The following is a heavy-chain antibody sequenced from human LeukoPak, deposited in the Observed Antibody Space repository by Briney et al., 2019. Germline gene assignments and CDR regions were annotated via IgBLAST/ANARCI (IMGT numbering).Heavy chain of an antibody. CDR2: ISRSGGST. CDR3: APLEDGSGSYTCY. J-gene: IGHJ4*02. V-gene: IGHV3-23*01. CDR1: GFTFSSYA. D-gene: IGHD3-10*01. Sequence: GGSLRLSCAASGFTFSSYALSWVRQAPGKGLEWVSAISRSGGSTYYADSVKGRFTISRDNSKNTLYLQMNSLRAEDTAVYYCAPLEDGSGSYTCYWGQGTLVTVSS.